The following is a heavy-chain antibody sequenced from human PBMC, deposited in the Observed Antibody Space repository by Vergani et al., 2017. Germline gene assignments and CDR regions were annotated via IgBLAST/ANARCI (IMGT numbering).Heavy chain of an antibody. CDR2: ISSSSSYT. D-gene: IGHD3-3*01. CDR1: GFTFSDYY. J-gene: IGHJ5*02. V-gene: IGHV3-11*06. CDR3: ARGRISINDFWSGPRLLNWFDP. Sequence: VQLVESGGGLVQPGGSLRLSCAASGFTFSDYYMSWIRQAPGKGLEWVSYISSSSSYTNYADSVKGRFTISRDNAKNSLYLQMNSLRAEDTAVYYCARGRISINDFWSGPRLLNWFDPWGQGTLVTVSS.